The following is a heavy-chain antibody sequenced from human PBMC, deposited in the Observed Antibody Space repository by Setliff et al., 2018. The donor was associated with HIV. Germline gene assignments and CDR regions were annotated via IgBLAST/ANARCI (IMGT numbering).Heavy chain of an antibody. CDR2: ISKAGKT. Sequence: PGGSLRLSCEASGFRVTDTYMAWVRQAPGKGLEWVTLISKAGKTYYADFVKGRFTIARDDTKNTVSLQMTNLRAEDTAIYYCAKRRVCNTSCYIVDYMDVWGKGTTVTVSS. D-gene: IGHD2-21*01. CDR3: AKRRVCNTSCYIVDYMDV. CDR1: GFRVTDTY. V-gene: IGHV3-53*01. J-gene: IGHJ6*03.